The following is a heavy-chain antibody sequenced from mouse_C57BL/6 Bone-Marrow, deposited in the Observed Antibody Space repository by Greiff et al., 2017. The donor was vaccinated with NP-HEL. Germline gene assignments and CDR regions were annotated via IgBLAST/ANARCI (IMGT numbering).Heavy chain of an antibody. Sequence: EVQLQQSGPELVKPGASVKISCKASGYTFTDYNMAWVQQSHGKSLEWIGAINTNNGGTIYNQNLKGKATLTVDKSSSTAYMWLRSLTSEDTADYYCARDDYGSSLFADWGQGTLVTGSA. CDR3: ARDDYGSSLFAD. V-gene: IGHV1-18*01. CDR1: GYTFTDYN. D-gene: IGHD1-1*01. CDR2: INTNNGGT. J-gene: IGHJ3*01.